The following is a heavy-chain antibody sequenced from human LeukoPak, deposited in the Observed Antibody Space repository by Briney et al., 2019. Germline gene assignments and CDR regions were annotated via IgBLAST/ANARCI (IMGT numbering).Heavy chain of an antibody. J-gene: IGHJ4*02. D-gene: IGHD6-13*01. CDR2: INSNSGGT. V-gene: IGHV1-2*02. CDR3: ARSLISSSWYRSDY. Sequence: ASVKVSCKASGYTFTDYYMHWVRQAPGQGLEWVGWINSNSGGTNYAQKFQGRVTMTRDTSISTAYMELDSLRSDDTAVYYCARSLISSSWYRSDYWGQGTLVTVSS. CDR1: GYTFTDYY.